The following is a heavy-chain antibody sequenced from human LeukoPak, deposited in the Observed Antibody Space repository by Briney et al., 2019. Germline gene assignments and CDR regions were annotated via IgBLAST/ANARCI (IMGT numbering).Heavy chain of an antibody. V-gene: IGHV3-23*01. CDR2: ITRSGQNT. J-gene: IGHJ3*01. CDR1: GFPFGDFA. CDR3: VKDDCCSIPGCVIDALVV. Sequence: GGSLRLSCAASGFPFGDFAMTWVRQVPGGGLQWVSTITRSGQNTYYADSVKGRFTISRDDYKGMLYLQMNNLRAEDTAMYYCVKDDCCSIPGCVIDALVVWGQGTVVTASS. D-gene: IGHD2-21*02.